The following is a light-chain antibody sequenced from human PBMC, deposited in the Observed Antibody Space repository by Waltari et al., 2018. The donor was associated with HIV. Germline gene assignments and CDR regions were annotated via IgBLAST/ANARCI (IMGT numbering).Light chain of an antibody. CDR1: SSDVGGYNY. V-gene: IGLV2-14*01. CDR2: DVS. CDR3: SSYTSSSTLVV. Sequence: QSALTQPASVSGSPGQSLTISFTGTSSDVGGYNYVSWYQQHPCKAPKLMIYDVSNRPSGVSNRFSGSKSGNTASLTISGLQAEDEADYYCSSYTSSSTLVVFGTGTKVTVL. J-gene: IGLJ1*01.